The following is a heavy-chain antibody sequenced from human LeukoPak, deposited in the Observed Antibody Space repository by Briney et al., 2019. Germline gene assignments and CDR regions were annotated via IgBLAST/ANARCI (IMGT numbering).Heavy chain of an antibody. J-gene: IGHJ4*02. V-gene: IGHV3-53*01. D-gene: IGHD4/OR15-4a*01. Sequence: AGGSLRLSCAASGFTVSSNSMSWVRQAPGKGLEWVSFIYSDNTHYSDSVKGRFTISRDNSKNTLYPQMNSLRAEDTAVYYCARRAGAYSHPYDYWGQGTLVTVSS. CDR2: IYSDNT. CDR3: ARRAGAYSHPYDY. CDR1: GFTVSSNS.